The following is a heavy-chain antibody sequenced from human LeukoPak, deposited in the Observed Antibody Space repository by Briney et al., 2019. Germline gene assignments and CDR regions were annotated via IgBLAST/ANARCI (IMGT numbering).Heavy chain of an antibody. Sequence: SETLSLTCTVSGGSISSSSYYWGWIRQPPGRGLEWIGSIYYSGSTYYNPSLKSRVAISVDTSKNQLSLKLSSVTAADTAVYYCARDTGYSSGWYVTYFDYWGQGTLVTVSS. J-gene: IGHJ4*02. CDR3: ARDTGYSSGWYVTYFDY. D-gene: IGHD6-19*01. V-gene: IGHV4-39*07. CDR2: IYYSGST. CDR1: GGSISSSSYY.